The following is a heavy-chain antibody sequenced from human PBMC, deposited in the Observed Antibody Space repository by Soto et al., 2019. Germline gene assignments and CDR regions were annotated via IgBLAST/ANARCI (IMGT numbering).Heavy chain of an antibody. Sequence: GGSLRLSCAASGFTFSIYAMTWVRQSPGKGLEWVSSMSRTGDNTYYADSVEGRFTISRDNSKNTLYLQMNSLRAEDTAIYYCAKDQINSNPLYYFDFWGPGTLLTVSS. CDR2: MSRTGDNT. CDR1: GFTFSIYA. CDR3: AKDQINSNPLYYFDF. J-gene: IGHJ4*02. D-gene: IGHD3-22*01. V-gene: IGHV3-23*01.